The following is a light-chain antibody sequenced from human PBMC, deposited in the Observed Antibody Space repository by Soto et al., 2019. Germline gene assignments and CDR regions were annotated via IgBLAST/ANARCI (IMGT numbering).Light chain of an antibody. V-gene: IGKV3-15*01. J-gene: IGKJ2*01. CDR2: VAS. CDR3: QQYHNWPPGYT. Sequence: ETVMTQSTATLSVSPGERVTLSCRASQSISTNLAWYQQKPGQAPRLLVYVASARAASILARFSGTGSGTEFTLTISSLQSEDFAVYYCQQYHNWPPGYTFGQGTKLEIK. CDR1: QSISTN.